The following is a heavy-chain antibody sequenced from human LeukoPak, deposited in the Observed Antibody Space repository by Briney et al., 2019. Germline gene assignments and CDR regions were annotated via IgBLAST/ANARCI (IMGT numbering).Heavy chain of an antibody. CDR3: ARVHPPPTKKVDP. CDR2: ISAYNGNT. CDR1: GYTFTSYG. V-gene: IGHV1-18*01. J-gene: IGHJ5*02. Sequence: ASVKVSCRASGYTFTSYGISWVRQAPGQGLEWMGWISAYNGNTNYAQKFQGRVTMTRDMSTSTVYMELSSLRSEDTAVYYCARVHPPPTKKVDPWGQGTLVTVSS.